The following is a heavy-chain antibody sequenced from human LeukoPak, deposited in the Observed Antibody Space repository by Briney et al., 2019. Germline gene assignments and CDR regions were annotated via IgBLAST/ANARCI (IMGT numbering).Heavy chain of an antibody. CDR1: GFTFSSYS. CDR2: ISSSSSYI. J-gene: IGHJ4*02. D-gene: IGHD5-18*01. V-gene: IGHV3-21*01. Sequence: PGGSLRLSCAASGFTFSSYSMNWVRQAPGKGLEWVSSISSSSSYIYYADSMKGRFTISRDNAKNSLYLQMNSLRAEDTAVYYCASSDTAMELNFDYWGQGTLVTVSS. CDR3: ASSDTAMELNFDY.